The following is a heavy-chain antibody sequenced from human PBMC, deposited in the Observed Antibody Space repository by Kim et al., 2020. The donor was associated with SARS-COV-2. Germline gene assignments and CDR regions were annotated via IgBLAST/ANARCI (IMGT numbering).Heavy chain of an antibody. CDR3: VRAAYSLWWYFDV. J-gene: IGHJ2*01. D-gene: IGHD3-16*02. V-gene: IGHV3-30*04. CDR1: GFTFSWSA. Sequence: GGSLRLSCEASGFTFSWSAMHWVRQAPGKGLEWVAVIGEDGRNENYADSVKGRFTIPRDNFKNTLYLQMNSLRVDDTSVYYCVRAAYSLWWYFDVWGRGTLVTVSS. CDR2: IGEDGRNE.